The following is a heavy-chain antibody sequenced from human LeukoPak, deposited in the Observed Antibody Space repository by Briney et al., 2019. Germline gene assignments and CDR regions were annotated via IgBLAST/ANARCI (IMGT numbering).Heavy chain of an antibody. Sequence: GGSLTLSCALSGLTLSSYSMSWVRPAPGKGRGWVSSIRGSVGGAYHADSVKGRFTISSDNAKNSLYLQMAGLRAEDTAVYYCARRGETAMVGDYWGRGTLVTVSS. D-gene: IGHD5-18*01. CDR1: GLTLSSYS. CDR3: ARRGETAMVGDY. V-gene: IGHV3-23*01. J-gene: IGHJ4*02. CDR2: IRGSVGGA.